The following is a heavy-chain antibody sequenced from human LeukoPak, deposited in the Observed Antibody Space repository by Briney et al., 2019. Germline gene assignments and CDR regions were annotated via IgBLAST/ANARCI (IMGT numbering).Heavy chain of an antibody. V-gene: IGHV3-74*01. J-gene: IGHJ4*02. Sequence: GGSLRLSCAATGFTFSSYWMHWVRQAPGKGLVWVSRINSDGSSTSYADSVKGRFTISRDNAKNTLYLQMNSLRAEDTAVYYCARRDDYGDFDYWGQGTLVTVSS. CDR1: GFTFSSYW. D-gene: IGHD4-17*01. CDR2: INSDGSST. CDR3: ARRDDYGDFDY.